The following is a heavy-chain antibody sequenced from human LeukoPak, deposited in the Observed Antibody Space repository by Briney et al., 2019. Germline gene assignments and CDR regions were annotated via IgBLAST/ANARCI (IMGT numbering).Heavy chain of an antibody. Sequence: ASVKASCKASGYTFTSYAMHWVRQAPGQRLEWMGWINAGNGNTKYSQKFQGRVTITRDTSASTAYMELSSLRSEDTAVYYCAGEAQNLWFGELLPPYFDYWGQGTLVTVSS. CDR1: GYTFTSYA. V-gene: IGHV1-3*01. D-gene: IGHD3-10*01. CDR3: AGEAQNLWFGELLPPYFDY. CDR2: INAGNGNT. J-gene: IGHJ4*02.